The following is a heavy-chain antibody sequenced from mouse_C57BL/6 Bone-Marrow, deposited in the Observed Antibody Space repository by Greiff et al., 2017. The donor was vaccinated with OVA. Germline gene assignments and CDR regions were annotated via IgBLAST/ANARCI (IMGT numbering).Heavy chain of an antibody. J-gene: IGHJ3*01. D-gene: IGHD1-1*01. CDR3: ARWSYYGFAY. V-gene: IGHV1-59*01. CDR1: GYTFTSYW. Sequence: QVQLQQPGAELVRPGTSVKLSCKASGYTFTSYWMHWVKQRPGQGLEWIGVIDPSDSYTNYTQKFKGKATLTVDTSSSTAYMQLSSLTSEDSAVYYCARWSYYGFAYWGQGTLVTVSA. CDR2: IDPSDSYT.